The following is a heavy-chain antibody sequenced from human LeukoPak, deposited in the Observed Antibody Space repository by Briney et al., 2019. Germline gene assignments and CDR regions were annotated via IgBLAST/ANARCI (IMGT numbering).Heavy chain of an antibody. CDR1: GFTFSNAW. J-gene: IGHJ3*02. Sequence: GGSLRRSCGASGFTFSNAWMSWVRQAPGKGLEWVGRIKSKTDGGTTDYAAPVKGRFSISRDDSKNALYLQMNSLKTEDTAVYYCGTGSAFDIWGQGTLVTVSS. CDR3: GTGSAFDI. CDR2: IKSKTDGGTT. D-gene: IGHD7-27*01. V-gene: IGHV3-15*01.